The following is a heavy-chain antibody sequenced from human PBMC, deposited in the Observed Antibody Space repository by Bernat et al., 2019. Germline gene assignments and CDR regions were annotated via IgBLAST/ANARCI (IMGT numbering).Heavy chain of an antibody. CDR3: ARRAGGYDFLDY. CDR1: GGSISGGNSC. CDR2: IYYGGNT. J-gene: IGHJ4*02. Sequence: QLQLQESGPGLVKPSETLSLTCTVSGGSISGGNSCWDWIRQPPGKGLEWIGSIYYGGNTYHNSSLKSRVTISVDTSKSQFSLKLSSVTAADTAVYYCARRAGGYDFLDYWGQGTRVTVSS. D-gene: IGHD3/OR15-3a*01. V-gene: IGHV4-39*01.